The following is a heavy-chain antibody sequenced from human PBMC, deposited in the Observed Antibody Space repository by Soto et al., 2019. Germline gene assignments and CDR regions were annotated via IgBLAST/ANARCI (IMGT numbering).Heavy chain of an antibody. Sequence: LRLSCAASGFTFSSYGMHWVRQAPGKGLEWVAVISYDGSNKYYADSVKGRFTISRDNSKNTLYLQMNSLRAEDTAVYYCATPGSGSYYGPFDYWGQGTLVTVSS. CDR1: GFTFSSYG. CDR2: ISYDGSNK. J-gene: IGHJ4*02. V-gene: IGHV3-30*03. D-gene: IGHD1-26*01. CDR3: ATPGSGSYYGPFDY.